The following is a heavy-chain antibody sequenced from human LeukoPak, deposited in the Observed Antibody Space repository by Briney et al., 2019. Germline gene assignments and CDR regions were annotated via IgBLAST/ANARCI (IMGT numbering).Heavy chain of an antibody. Sequence: ASVKFSCKAAGYTFTSYAMHWVRQAPGQGLEWMGCITPSGGTNYPQKVQGRVAITRYTYITTAYMDLSRLTSDDTAVYYCARDRYGDGFAHFDYWGQGALVTVSS. D-gene: IGHD5-24*01. CDR1: GYTFTSYA. V-gene: IGHV1-2*02. J-gene: IGHJ4*02. CDR2: ITPSGGT. CDR3: ARDRYGDGFAHFDY.